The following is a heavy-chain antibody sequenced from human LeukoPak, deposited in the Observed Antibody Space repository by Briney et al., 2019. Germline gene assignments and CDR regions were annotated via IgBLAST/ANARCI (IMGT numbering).Heavy chain of an antibody. CDR3: ASTYYYDSSGYRADY. CDR1: GGSIRSSYYY. D-gene: IGHD3-22*01. Sequence: SETLSLTCTVSGGSIRSSYYYWGWIHQPPGKGLEWIGSIYYSGSTNYNPSLKSRVTILVDTSKNQFSLKLSSVTAADTAVYYCASTYYYDSSGYRADYWGQGTLVTVSS. V-gene: IGHV4-39*07. CDR2: IYYSGST. J-gene: IGHJ4*02.